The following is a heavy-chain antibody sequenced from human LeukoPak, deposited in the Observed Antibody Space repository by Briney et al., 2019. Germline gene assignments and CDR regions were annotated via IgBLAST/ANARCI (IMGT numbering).Heavy chain of an antibody. CDR3: ARVGGVERRSNWFDP. Sequence: PSETLSLTCAVSGGSISSGDYYWSWIRQPPGKGLEWIGYIYYSGSTYYNPSLKSRVTISVDTSKNQFSLKLSSVTAADTAVYYCARVGGVERRSNWFDPWGQGTLVTVSS. CDR2: IYYSGST. J-gene: IGHJ5*02. V-gene: IGHV4-30-4*01. CDR1: GGSISSGDYY. D-gene: IGHD1-1*01.